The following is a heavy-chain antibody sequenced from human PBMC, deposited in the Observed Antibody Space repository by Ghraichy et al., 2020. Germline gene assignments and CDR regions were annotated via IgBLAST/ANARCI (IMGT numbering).Heavy chain of an antibody. CDR1: GFPFTNYA. V-gene: IGHV1-18*01. D-gene: IGHD2-2*01. CDR2: IIPYIGNT. Sequence: ASVKVSCKASGFPFTNYAITWVRQAPGQGLECMGWIIPYIGNTIYAQKFQGRVTMTAATPTSTAYMELRSLRSDDTAVYYCARFSQLLPYYYYYMDVWGNGTTVTVSS. J-gene: IGHJ6*03. CDR3: ARFSQLLPYYYYYMDV.